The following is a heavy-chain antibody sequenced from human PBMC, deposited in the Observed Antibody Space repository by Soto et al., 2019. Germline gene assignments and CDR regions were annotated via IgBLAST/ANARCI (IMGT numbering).Heavy chain of an antibody. CDR1: GGSFSGYY. J-gene: IGHJ4*02. V-gene: IGHV4-59*01. CDR3: ARGTVAPYY. D-gene: IGHD6-19*01. Sequence: PSETLSLTCAVYGGSFSGYYWSWIRQPPGKGLEWIGYIYYSGSTNYNPSLKSRVTISVDTSKNQFSLKLSSVTAADTAVYYCARGTVAPYYWGQGTLVTVSS. CDR2: IYYSGST.